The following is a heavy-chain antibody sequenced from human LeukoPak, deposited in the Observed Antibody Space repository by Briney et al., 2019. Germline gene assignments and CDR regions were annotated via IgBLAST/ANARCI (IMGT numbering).Heavy chain of an antibody. CDR1: GFTFSSYS. V-gene: IGHV3-48*01. J-gene: IGHJ3*02. D-gene: IGHD3-9*01. CDR3: ARNEGVLRYFDWLLDAFDI. CDR2: ISSSSSTI. Sequence: SGGSLRLSCAASGFTFSSYSMNWVRQAPGKGLEWVSYISSSSSTIYYADSVKGRFTISRDNAKNSLYLQMNSLRAEDTAVYYCARNEGVLRYFDWLLDAFDIWGQGTMVTVSS.